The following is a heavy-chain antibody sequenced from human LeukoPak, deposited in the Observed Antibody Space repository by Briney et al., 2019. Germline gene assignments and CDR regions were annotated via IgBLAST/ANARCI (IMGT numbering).Heavy chain of an antibody. CDR2: MNPNSGNT. CDR3: ARVHDYGDHNWFDP. J-gene: IGHJ5*02. Sequence: ASVKVSCKASGYTFTSCDINWVRQATGQGLEWMGWMNPNSGNTGHAQKFQGRVTMTRNTSISTAYMELSRLRSEDTAVYYCARVHDYGDHNWFDPWGQGTLVTVSS. V-gene: IGHV1-8*01. CDR1: GYTFTSCD. D-gene: IGHD4-17*01.